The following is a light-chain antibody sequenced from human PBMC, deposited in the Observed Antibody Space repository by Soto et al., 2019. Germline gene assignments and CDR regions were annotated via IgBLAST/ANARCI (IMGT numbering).Light chain of an antibody. J-gene: IGLJ3*02. Sequence: QSALTQPASVSGSPGQSITISCTGTSNDVVAYKYVSWYQQLPGKAPKHMIYEVSNRPSGVSNRFSGSKSGNTASLTISGLQAEDEADYYCSSYTSTSTLFGGGTKLTVL. CDR2: EVS. CDR3: SSYTSTSTL. CDR1: SNDVVAYKY. V-gene: IGLV2-14*01.